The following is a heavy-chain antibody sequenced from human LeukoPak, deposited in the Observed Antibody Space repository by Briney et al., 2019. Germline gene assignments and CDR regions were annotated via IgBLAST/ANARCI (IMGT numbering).Heavy chain of an antibody. CDR2: IYYSGST. J-gene: IGHJ4*02. D-gene: IGHD4-11*01. CDR1: GGSISSGGYY. V-gene: IGHV4-31*03. CDR3: ARGHSNYGWVDY. Sequence: SQTLSLTCTVSGGSISSGGYYWSWIRQHPGKGLEWIGYIYYSGSTYYNPSLKSRVTISVDTSKNQFSLKLSSVTAAYTAVYYCARGHSNYGWVDYWGQGTLVTVSS.